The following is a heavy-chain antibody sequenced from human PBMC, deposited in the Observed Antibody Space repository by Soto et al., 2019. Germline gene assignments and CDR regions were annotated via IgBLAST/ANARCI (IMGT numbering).Heavy chain of an antibody. D-gene: IGHD2-2*01. V-gene: IGHV4-34*01. CDR1: GGSFSGYY. Sequence: SETLSLTCAVYGGSFSGYYWSWIRQPPGKGLEWIGEINHSGSTNYNPSLKSRVTISVDTSKNQFSLKLSSVTAADTAVYYCARMGLARYCSSTSCSHYWGQGTLVTVSS. CDR3: ARMGLARYCSSTSCSHY. CDR2: INHSGST. J-gene: IGHJ4*02.